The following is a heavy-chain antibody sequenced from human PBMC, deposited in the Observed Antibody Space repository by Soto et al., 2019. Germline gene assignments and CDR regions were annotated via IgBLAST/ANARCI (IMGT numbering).Heavy chain of an antibody. CDR3: ARDPTYYYDSSGYFNWFDP. D-gene: IGHD3-22*01. Sequence: GASVKVSCKASGGTFSSYTISWVRQAPGQGLEWMGRIIPILGIANYAQKFQGRVTITADESTSTAYMELRSLRSDDTAVYYCARDPTYYYDSSGYFNWFDPWGQGTLVTVSS. J-gene: IGHJ5*02. CDR2: IIPILGIA. CDR1: GGTFSSYT. V-gene: IGHV1-69*04.